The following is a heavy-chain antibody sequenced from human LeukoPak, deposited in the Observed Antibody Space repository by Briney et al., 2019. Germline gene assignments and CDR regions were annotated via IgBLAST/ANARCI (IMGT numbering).Heavy chain of an antibody. CDR2: ISAYNGNT. V-gene: IGHV1-18*01. CDR1: GYTFTNYG. Sequence: ASVKVSCKASGYTFTNYGITWVRQAPGQGPEWMGWISAYNGNTNYAQKFQGRVTMTKDTSTTTAYMELRSLRSDDTAVYYCARGVGQTTGTTGGYYFDFWGQGTLVTVSS. CDR3: ARGVGQTTGTTGGYYFDF. D-gene: IGHD1-1*01. J-gene: IGHJ4*02.